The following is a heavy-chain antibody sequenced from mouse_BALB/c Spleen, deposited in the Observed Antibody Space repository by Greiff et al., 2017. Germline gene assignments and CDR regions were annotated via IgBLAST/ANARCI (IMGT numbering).Heavy chain of an antibody. CDR1: GYTFTSYC. CDR2: IDPSDSCT. D-gene: IGHD2-4*01. Sequence: QVQLQQPGAELVKPGASVKMSCKASGYTFTSYCMHWVKQRPGQGLEWIGTIDPSDSCTSYNQKFKGKATLTVDTSSSTAYMQLSSLTSEDSAVYYCRGTRHDWGYAMDYWGQGTSVTVSS. V-gene: IGHV1S127*01. J-gene: IGHJ4*01. CDR3: RGTRHDWGYAMDY.